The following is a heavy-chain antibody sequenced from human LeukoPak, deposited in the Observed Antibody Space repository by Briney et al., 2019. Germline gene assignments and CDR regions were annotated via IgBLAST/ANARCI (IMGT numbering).Heavy chain of an antibody. Sequence: SSETLSLTCTVSGVSISTYYWSWIRQPAGKGLEWIGRIYTSGSTNYNPSLKSRVTMSVDTSKNQFSLKLSSVTAADTAVYYCARAVTYCGGDCYFPYYYFDYWGQGTLVTVSS. D-gene: IGHD2-21*02. CDR1: GVSISTYY. J-gene: IGHJ4*02. CDR3: ARAVTYCGGDCYFPYYYFDY. V-gene: IGHV4-4*07. CDR2: IYTSGST.